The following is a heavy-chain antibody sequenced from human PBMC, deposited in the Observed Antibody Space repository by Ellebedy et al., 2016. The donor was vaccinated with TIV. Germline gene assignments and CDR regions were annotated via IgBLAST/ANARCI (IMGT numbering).Heavy chain of an antibody. CDR3: ARSSGKYWDYLDS. CDR2: SGST. Sequence: MPSETLSLTCTVHGGAISRYYWSWIRQPPGKGLEWIGYSGSTNYNPSLKSRVTISLDRSKNQISLKLKSVTAADTAVYYCARSSGKYWDYLDSWGQGTLVTVSS. CDR1: GGAISRYY. J-gene: IGHJ4*02. D-gene: IGHD1-26*01. V-gene: IGHV4-59*01.